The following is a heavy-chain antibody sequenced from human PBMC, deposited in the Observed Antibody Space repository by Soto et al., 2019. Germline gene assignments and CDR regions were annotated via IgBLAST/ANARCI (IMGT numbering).Heavy chain of an antibody. J-gene: IGHJ5*02. CDR3: AKGGGISAAKNWLDPA. CDR1: GFTFSSYA. CDR2: MSGSGDST. D-gene: IGHD6-13*01. Sequence: EVQLLESGGGLVQPGGSLRLSCAASGFTFSSYAMSWVRQAPGKGLEWVSAMSGSGDSTYYADSVKGRFTISRDNSKNTLDVQMNSLRAEDPAVYYCAKGGGISAAKNWLDPALGQGTLVTVSS. V-gene: IGHV3-23*01.